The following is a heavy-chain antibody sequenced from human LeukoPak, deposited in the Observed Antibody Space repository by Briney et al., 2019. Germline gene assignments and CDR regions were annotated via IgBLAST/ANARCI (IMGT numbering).Heavy chain of an antibody. V-gene: IGHV3-23*01. CDR3: AKDIHAADQTFIDY. CDR1: GFTFSSYA. D-gene: IGHD6-13*01. CDR2: ISGSGGST. Sequence: PGGSLRLSCAASGFTFSSYAMSWVRQAPGKGLEWVSAISGSGGSTYYADSVKGRFTISRDNSKNTLYLQMNSLRAEDTAVYYCAKDIHAADQTFIDYCGQGTLVTVSS. J-gene: IGHJ4*02.